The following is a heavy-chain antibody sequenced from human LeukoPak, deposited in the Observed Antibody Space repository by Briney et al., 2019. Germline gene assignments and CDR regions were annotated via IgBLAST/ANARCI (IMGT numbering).Heavy chain of an antibody. CDR1: GFTFSSCS. V-gene: IGHV3-21*01. CDR2: ISSSGNYI. J-gene: IGHJ4*02. CDR3: AKDSMIVSYYFDY. Sequence: PGGSLRLSCAASGFTFSSCSMNWVRQAPGKGLEWVSSISSSGNYIDYADSVKGRFTVSRDNAKNSLYLQMNSLRAEDTAVYYCAKDSMIVSYYFDYWGQGTLVTVSS. D-gene: IGHD3-22*01.